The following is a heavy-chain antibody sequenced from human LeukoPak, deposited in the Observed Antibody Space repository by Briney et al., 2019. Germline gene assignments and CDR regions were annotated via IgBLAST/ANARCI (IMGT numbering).Heavy chain of an antibody. V-gene: IGHV3-7*01. CDR1: GFTFSSYW. J-gene: IGHJ4*02. Sequence: PGGSLRLSCAAPGFTFSSYWMSWVRQAPGKGLEWVANIKQDGSEKYYVDSVKGRFTISRDNAKNSLYLQMNSLRAEDTAVYYCASEGSYSTLSFDYWGQGTLVTVSS. CDR2: IKQDGSEK. D-gene: IGHD1-26*01. CDR3: ASEGSYSTLSFDY.